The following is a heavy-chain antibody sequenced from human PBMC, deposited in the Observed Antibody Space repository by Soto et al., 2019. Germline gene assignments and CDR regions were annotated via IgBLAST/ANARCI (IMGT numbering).Heavy chain of an antibody. V-gene: IGHV3-23*01. CDR2: ISGGGDST. CDR1: GFTFSNYV. Sequence: GGSLRLSCAVSGFTFSNYVMNWVRQAPGKGLEWVSGISGGGDSTYYADSVKGRFTISRDNSKNTLYLQMNSLRVEDTALYYCAKASGLRSPVPTDFNYWGRGTLVTVSS. D-gene: IGHD5-12*01. J-gene: IGHJ4*02. CDR3: AKASGLRSPVPTDFNY.